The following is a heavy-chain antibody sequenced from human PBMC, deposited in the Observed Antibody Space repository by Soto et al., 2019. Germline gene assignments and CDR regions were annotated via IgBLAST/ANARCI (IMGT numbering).Heavy chain of an antibody. V-gene: IGHV1-8*01. J-gene: IGHJ4*02. CDR2: VNPNSDNR. D-gene: IGHD6-19*01. CDR1: GYTFTSSE. CDR3: AREGGSGWYFFDF. Sequence: VQLVQSGAEVKKPGASVKVSCKASGYTFTSSEINWVRQAPGQGLEWMGWVNPNSDNRGYAQRFQGRVTMTWDTSISTAYMELSSLRSEDTAVYYCAREGGSGWYFFDFWGQGTLVTVSS.